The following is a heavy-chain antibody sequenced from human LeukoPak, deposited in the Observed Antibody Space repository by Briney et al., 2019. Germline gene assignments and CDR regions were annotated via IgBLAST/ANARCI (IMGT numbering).Heavy chain of an antibody. J-gene: IGHJ4*02. CDR2: ISGSGGST. Sequence: GGSLRLSCAASGFTFSSYAMTWLRQAQGKGLEWVSTISGSGGSTYNADSVKGRFTIFRDNSKNTLYLQMNSLRAEDTAVYYCAKASSDSSGWSYYWGQGTLVTVSS. CDR3: AKASSDSSGWSYY. CDR1: GFTFSSYA. V-gene: IGHV3-23*01. D-gene: IGHD6-19*01.